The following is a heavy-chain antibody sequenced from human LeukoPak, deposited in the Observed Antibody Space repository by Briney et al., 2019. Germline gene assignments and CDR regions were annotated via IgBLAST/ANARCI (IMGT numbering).Heavy chain of an antibody. J-gene: IGHJ4*02. Sequence: ASVKVSCKASGYTFTSYGISWVRQAPGQGLEWMGWISAYNGNTNYAQKLQGRVTMTTDTSTSTAYMELRSLRSDDTAVYYCATGVPPITMIGPYDYWGQGTLVTVSS. CDR1: GYTFTSYG. CDR2: ISAYNGNT. CDR3: ATGVPPITMIGPYDY. V-gene: IGHV1-18*01. D-gene: IGHD3-22*01.